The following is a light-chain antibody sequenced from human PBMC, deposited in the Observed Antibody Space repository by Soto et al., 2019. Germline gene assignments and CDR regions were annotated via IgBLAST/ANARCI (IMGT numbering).Light chain of an antibody. J-gene: IGKJ2*01. V-gene: IGKV1-33*01. Sequence: DIEMTQSPTSLSASVGDRVTITCQASQDIRKLLNWCQQKPGAAPQLLIYDASSLETGVPSRFSGGGSVTHFTFTITSLQPEDPGTYFCQHYDNLPYTFAQGTKVEI. CDR2: DAS. CDR1: QDIRKL. CDR3: QHYDNLPYT.